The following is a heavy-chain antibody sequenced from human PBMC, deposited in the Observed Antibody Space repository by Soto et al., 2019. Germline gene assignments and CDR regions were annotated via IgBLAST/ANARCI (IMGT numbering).Heavy chain of an antibody. J-gene: IGHJ6*02. CDR2: VYPSGGGT. V-gene: IGHV1-46*01. CDR1: GYTFSITY. CDR3: ARGYCSGGNRYNGLDV. Sequence: GASVKVSCKAAGYTFSITYLHWLRQAPGQGLEWLGLVYPSGGGTNYKESFKGRLNITRDTSTSTVYMDLSRLTSEDTAIYYCARGYCSGGNRYNGLDVWGQGTTVTVSS. D-gene: IGHD2-15*01.